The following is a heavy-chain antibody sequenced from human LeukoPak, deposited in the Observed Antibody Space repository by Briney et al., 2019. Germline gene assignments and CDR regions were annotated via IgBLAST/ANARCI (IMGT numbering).Heavy chain of an antibody. Sequence: GGSLRLSCAASGFTFSSYWMHWVRQAPGKGLVWVSRINSDGSSTGYADSVKGRFTISRDNAKNTLYLQMNSLRAEDTAVYYCARDLPGYSYGSFDYWGQGTLVTVPS. CDR1: GFTFSSYW. V-gene: IGHV3-74*01. J-gene: IGHJ4*02. D-gene: IGHD5-18*01. CDR2: INSDGSST. CDR3: ARDLPGYSYGSFDY.